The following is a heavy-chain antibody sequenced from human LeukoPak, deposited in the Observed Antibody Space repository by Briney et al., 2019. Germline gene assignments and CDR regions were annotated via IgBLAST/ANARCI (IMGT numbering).Heavy chain of an antibody. CDR2: ISGSGVTP. V-gene: IGHV3-23*01. D-gene: IGHD1/OR15-1a*01. CDR3: AKVDITGTIPRAFDI. J-gene: IGHJ3*02. CDR1: GFTFSSYV. Sequence: GGSLRLSCAASGFTFSSYVMSWVRQAPGEGLEWVSAISGSGVTPYYADSVKGRFTISRDNSKNTLDLHLNSLRAEDTAMFYCAKVDITGTIPRAFDIWGQGTMVTVSS.